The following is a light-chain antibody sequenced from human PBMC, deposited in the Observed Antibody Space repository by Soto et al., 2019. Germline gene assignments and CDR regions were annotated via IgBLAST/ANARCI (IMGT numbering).Light chain of an antibody. CDR2: DVS. J-gene: IGKJ4*01. CDR3: QHYGDSPS. Sequence: IVLTQSPGTLSLSPGERATLSCRASQRVPTKYLAWFEQKPGQAPRLLMNDVSTRVTGFPDRFSGNGSKTDFTLTISRLEHEDYAVYYCQHYGDSPSFCGGTKVDIK. V-gene: IGKV3-20*01. CDR1: QRVPTKY.